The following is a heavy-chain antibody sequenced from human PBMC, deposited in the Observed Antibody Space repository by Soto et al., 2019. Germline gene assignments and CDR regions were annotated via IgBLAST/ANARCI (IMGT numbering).Heavy chain of an antibody. V-gene: IGHV4-34*01. CDR1: GGSFSGYY. CDR3: ARGHMVRGVRDFDY. Sequence: QVQLQQWGAGLLKPSETLSLTCAVYGGSFSGYYWSWIRQPPGKGLEWIGEINHSGSTNYNPSLKGRVNISVDTSKNQCSLKLSSVTAADTAVYYCARGHMVRGVRDFDYWGQGTLVTVSS. D-gene: IGHD3-10*01. CDR2: INHSGST. J-gene: IGHJ4*02.